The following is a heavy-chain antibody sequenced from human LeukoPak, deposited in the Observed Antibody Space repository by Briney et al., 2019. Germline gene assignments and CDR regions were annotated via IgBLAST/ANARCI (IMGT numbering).Heavy chain of an antibody. D-gene: IGHD6-19*01. Sequence: GASVKVSCKASGYTFTGYYMHWVRQAPGQGLEWMGWINPNSGGTNYAQKFQGRVTMTRDTSISTAYMELSRLRSDDTAVYYCARDLVAVAAIFDYWGQGTLVTVSS. CDR3: ARDLVAVAAIFDY. V-gene: IGHV1-2*02. CDR2: INPNSGGT. J-gene: IGHJ4*02. CDR1: GYTFTGYY.